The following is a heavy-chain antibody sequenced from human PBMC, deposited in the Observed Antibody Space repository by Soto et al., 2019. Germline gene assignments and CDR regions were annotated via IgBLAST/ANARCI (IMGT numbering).Heavy chain of an antibody. V-gene: IGHV1-8*01. J-gene: IGHJ6*04. CDR1: GYTFTSYD. D-gene: IGHD3-3*01. Sequence: GASVKVSCKASGYTFTSYDINWVRQATGQGLEWMGWMNPNSGNTGYAQKFQGRVTMTRNTSISTAYMELSSLRSEDTAVYYCARGGITIFGVVISMDVWGKGTTVTVSS. CDR3: ARGGITIFGVVISMDV. CDR2: MNPNSGNT.